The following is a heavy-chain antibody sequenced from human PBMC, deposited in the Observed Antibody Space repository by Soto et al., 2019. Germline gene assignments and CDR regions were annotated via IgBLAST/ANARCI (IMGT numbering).Heavy chain of an antibody. J-gene: IGHJ2*01. CDR2: IFSNDEK. CDR1: GFSLSNARMG. D-gene: IGHD6-13*01. CDR3: ARIIGNTAAAGPRGWYFDL. V-gene: IGHV2-26*01. Sequence: QVTLKESGPVLVKPTETLTLTCTVSGFSLSNARMGVSWIRQPPGKALEWLAHIFSNDEKSYSTSLRSRLTISKDTSKSQVVLTMTNMDPVDTATYYCARIIGNTAAAGPRGWYFDLWGRGTLVTVSS.